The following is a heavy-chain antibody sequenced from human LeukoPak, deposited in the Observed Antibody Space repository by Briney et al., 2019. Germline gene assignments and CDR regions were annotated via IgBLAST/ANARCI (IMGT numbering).Heavy chain of an antibody. CDR3: ARNNWGIDE. CDR2: INNDGSDT. Sequence: GGSLTLSCAASGFKFSNHWMHWVRQSPGKGLVWVARINNDGSDTSHAASVEGRFTISRDNAANTLYLQMNRLRVEDTAMYFCARNNWGIDEWGQGTLVTVSS. J-gene: IGHJ4*02. CDR1: GFKFSNHW. D-gene: IGHD7-27*01. V-gene: IGHV3-74*01.